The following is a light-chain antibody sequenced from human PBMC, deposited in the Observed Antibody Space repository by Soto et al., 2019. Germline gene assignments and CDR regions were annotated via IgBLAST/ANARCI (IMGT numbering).Light chain of an antibody. V-gene: IGKV3-15*01. CDR1: QSISTK. Sequence: EIVMTQSPATLSMSPGERATLSCRASQSISTKVAWYQQKPGQAPRLLIYGASTRATGVPARFSGSGSGTEFTLSISSLQSEHFAVYYCQQYNSWPLTFGGGTKVELK. CDR3: QQYNSWPLT. CDR2: GAS. J-gene: IGKJ4*01.